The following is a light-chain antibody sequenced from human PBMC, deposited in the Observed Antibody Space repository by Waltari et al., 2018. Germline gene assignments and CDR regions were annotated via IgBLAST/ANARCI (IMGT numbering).Light chain of an antibody. J-gene: IGLJ3*02. V-gene: IGLV3-21*04. CDR3: QVWDSSSDHWV. Sequence: SYVLTQPPSVSVAPGKTARITCGGNNIGSKSVHWYQQKPGQAPVVVMYDDSDRPSGIPGRVSGSNAGNTATLTISRVEAGDEADYYCQVWDSSSDHWVFGGGTKLTVL. CDR1: NIGSKS. CDR2: DDS.